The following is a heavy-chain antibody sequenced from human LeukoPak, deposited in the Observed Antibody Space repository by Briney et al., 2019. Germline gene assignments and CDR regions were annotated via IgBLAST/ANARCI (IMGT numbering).Heavy chain of an antibody. CDR1: GGSFSGYY. Sequence: SETLSLTCAVYGGSFSGYYWSWIRQPPGKGLEWVGEINHSGSTNYNPSLKSRVTISVDTSKNQFSLKLSSVTAADTAVYYCARGRGSSGYYYDRNYYYYMDVWGKGTTVTVSS. J-gene: IGHJ6*03. V-gene: IGHV4-34*01. CDR2: INHSGST. D-gene: IGHD3-22*01. CDR3: ARGRGSSGYYYDRNYYYYMDV.